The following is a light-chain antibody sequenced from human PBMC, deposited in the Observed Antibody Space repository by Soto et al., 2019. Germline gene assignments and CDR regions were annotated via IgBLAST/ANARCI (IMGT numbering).Light chain of an antibody. CDR1: SSNIESNT. CDR3: AAWDDILNGVV. Sequence: QAVVTQPPSASGTPGQRVTISCSGSSSNIESNTVNWYQQLPGTAPKLLIYSNNQRPSGVPDRFSGSKSGTSASLAISGLQSEDEADYYCAAWDDILNGVVFGGGTKLTVL. J-gene: IGLJ2*01. CDR2: SNN. V-gene: IGLV1-44*01.